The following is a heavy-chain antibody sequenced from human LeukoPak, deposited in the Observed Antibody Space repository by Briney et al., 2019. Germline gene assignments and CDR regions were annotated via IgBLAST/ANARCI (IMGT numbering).Heavy chain of an antibody. CDR1: GGSISSDNW. D-gene: IGHD3-3*01. J-gene: IGHJ4*02. CDR3: ARDRLTGGYDFWSGYRYYFDY. Sequence: PSETLSLTCAVSGGSISSDNWWSWVRQPPGKGLEWIGEIYHSGSTNYNSSLRSRVTISVDKSKNQISLKLSSVTAADTAVYYCARDRLTGGYDFWSGYRYYFDYWGQGTLVTVSS. CDR2: IYHSGST. V-gene: IGHV4-4*02.